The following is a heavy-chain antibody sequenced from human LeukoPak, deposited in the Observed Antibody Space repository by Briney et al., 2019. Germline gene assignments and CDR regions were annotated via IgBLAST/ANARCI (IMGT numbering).Heavy chain of an antibody. CDR1: GFNFSTYA. Sequence: PGRSVRLSCAASGFNFSTYAMHWVRQAPGKGLEWVAVISSEGSMKDYADSVKGRFTVSRDNSKNTLYLQLSSLRDEDTSLYYCARGNLYIVATIEDYWGQGTLVTVSS. CDR2: ISSEGSMK. D-gene: IGHD5-12*01. J-gene: IGHJ4*02. V-gene: IGHV3-30-3*01. CDR3: ARGNLYIVATIEDY.